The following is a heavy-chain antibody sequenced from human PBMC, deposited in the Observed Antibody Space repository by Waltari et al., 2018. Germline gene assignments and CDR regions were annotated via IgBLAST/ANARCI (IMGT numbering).Heavy chain of an antibody. V-gene: IGHV4-30-2*01. Sequence: QLQLQESGSGLVKPSQTLSLTCAVSGVSINSGVSSWSWIRQPPGKGLEWIGYFHHSGSTYYNPSLKSRVTISVDGSKNQFSLRLTSVTAADTAVYYCARAPYDNDFDYWGQGTLVTVSS. CDR2: FHHSGST. J-gene: IGHJ4*02. CDR1: GVSINSGVSS. CDR3: ARAPYDNDFDY. D-gene: IGHD3-22*01.